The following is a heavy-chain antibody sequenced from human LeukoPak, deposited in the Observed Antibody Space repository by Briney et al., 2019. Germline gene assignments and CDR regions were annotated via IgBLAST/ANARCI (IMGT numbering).Heavy chain of an antibody. Sequence: ASVKVSCKASGYTFTNYAMNWVRQAPGQGLEWMGWINTNTGNPTYAQGFTGRFVFSLDTSVSTAYLQISSLKAEDTAVYYCARAPGESGGRWYYGMDVWGQGTTVTVSS. V-gene: IGHV7-4-1*02. CDR2: INTNTGNP. CDR3: ARAPGESGGRWYYGMDV. D-gene: IGHD2-15*01. CDR1: GYTFTNYA. J-gene: IGHJ6*02.